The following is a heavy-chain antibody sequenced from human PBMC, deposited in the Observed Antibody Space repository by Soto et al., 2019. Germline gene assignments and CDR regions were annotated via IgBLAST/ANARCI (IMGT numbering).Heavy chain of an antibody. J-gene: IGHJ4*02. D-gene: IGHD5-18*01. CDR2: IYYSGST. V-gene: IGHV4-59*01. CDR1: GGSFSGYY. Sequence: SETLSLTCAVYGGSFSGYYWSWIRQPPGKGLEWIGYIYYSGSTNYNPSLKSRVTISVDTSKNQFSLKLSSVTAADTAVYYCARRAGGYSYSDYWGQGTLVTVSS. CDR3: ARRAGGYSYSDY.